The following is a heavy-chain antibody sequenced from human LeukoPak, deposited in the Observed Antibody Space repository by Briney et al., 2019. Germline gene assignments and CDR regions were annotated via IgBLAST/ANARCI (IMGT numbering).Heavy chain of an antibody. Sequence: ASLKGSCKTSVYTSTAYYMHWVRHAPGQRLEWMGCINHNSGGTNYAQRFQGRVTMSKDTSIRTAYMVLSRLRSDDTAVCYCARERVSANWFDSWGQGTLVTVSS. D-gene: IGHD6-25*01. CDR2: INHNSGGT. J-gene: IGHJ5*01. V-gene: IGHV1-2*02. CDR1: VYTSTAYY. CDR3: ARERVSANWFDS.